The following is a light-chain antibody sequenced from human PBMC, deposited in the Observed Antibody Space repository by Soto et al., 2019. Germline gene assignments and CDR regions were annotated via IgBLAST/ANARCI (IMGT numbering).Light chain of an antibody. CDR1: HSVSSN. V-gene: IGKV3-20*01. J-gene: IGKJ1*01. CDR3: QQYGHSLWT. CDR2: GAS. Sequence: EIVMTQSPATLSVSPGERATLSCRASHSVSSNLAWYQQKPGQAPRLLIYGASSRATGIPDRFSGSGSGTDFTLTISRLEPEDYAVYYCQQYGHSLWTFGQGTKVDI.